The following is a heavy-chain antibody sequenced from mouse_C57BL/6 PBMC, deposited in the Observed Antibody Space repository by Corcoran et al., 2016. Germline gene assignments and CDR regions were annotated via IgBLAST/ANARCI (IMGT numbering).Heavy chain of an antibody. CDR3: ARRVITTVVVHWYFDV. V-gene: IGHV1-18*01. Sequence: EVQLQQSGPELVKPGASVKIPCKASGYTFTDYNMDWVKQSHGKSLEWIGDINPNNGGTIYNQKFKGKATLTVDKSSSTAYMELRSLTSEDTAVYYCARRVITTVVVHWYFDVWGTGTTVTVSS. D-gene: IGHD1-1*01. CDR2: INPNNGGT. J-gene: IGHJ1*03. CDR1: GYTFTDYN.